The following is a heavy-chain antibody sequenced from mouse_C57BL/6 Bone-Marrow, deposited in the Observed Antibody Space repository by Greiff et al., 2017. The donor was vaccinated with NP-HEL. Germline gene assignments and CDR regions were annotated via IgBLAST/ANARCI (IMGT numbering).Heavy chain of an antibody. J-gene: IGHJ4*01. CDR1: GYTFTSYW. CDR3: ARGPYDYDVGYYAMDY. V-gene: IGHV1-55*01. D-gene: IGHD2-4*01. CDR2: IYPGSGST. Sequence: QVQLKQPGAELVKPGASVKMSCKASGYTFTSYWITWVKQRPGQGLEWIGDIYPGSGSTNYNEKFKSKATLTVDTSSSTAYMQLSSLTSEDTAVYYDARGPYDYDVGYYAMDYWGQGTSVTVSS.